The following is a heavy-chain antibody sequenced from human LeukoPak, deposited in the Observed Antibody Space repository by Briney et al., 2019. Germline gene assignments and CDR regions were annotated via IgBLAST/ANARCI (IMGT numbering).Heavy chain of an antibody. J-gene: IGHJ3*02. Sequence: SVKVSCKASGGTFSRYAISWVRQAPGQGLEWMGGIIPIFGTANYAQKFQGRVTITADESTSTAYMEMSSLRSEDTAVYYCARESGIHCSSTSCYTDDAFDIWGQGPMVPVSS. D-gene: IGHD2-2*02. CDR3: ARESGIHCSSTSCYTDDAFDI. CDR1: GGTFSRYA. V-gene: IGHV1-69*13. CDR2: IIPIFGTA.